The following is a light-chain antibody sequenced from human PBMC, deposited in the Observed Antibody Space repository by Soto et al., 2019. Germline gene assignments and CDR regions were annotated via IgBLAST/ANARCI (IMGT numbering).Light chain of an antibody. CDR2: GAS. J-gene: IGKJ1*01. CDR3: QQYNNWWK. CDR1: QSISSS. V-gene: IGKV3-15*01. Sequence: IVMTHSPATLSVSPCERATLSFRASQSISSSLAWYQKKPGQAPRLLIYGASTRATGIPARFSGSGSGTEFTLTISSLQSEDFAVYYCQQYNNWWKFGQGTKVDIK.